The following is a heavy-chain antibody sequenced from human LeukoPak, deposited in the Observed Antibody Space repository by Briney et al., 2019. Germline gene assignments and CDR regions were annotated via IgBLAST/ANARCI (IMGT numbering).Heavy chain of an antibody. CDR2: INHSGSS. V-gene: IGHV4-34*01. CDR1: GGSFSGYY. CDR3: ARPGIAVAGTEGGDAFDI. J-gene: IGHJ3*02. D-gene: IGHD6-19*01. Sequence: SETLSLTCAVYGGSFSGYYWTWIRQPPGKGLEWIGEINHSGSSNSNPSLKGRVTISVDTSKNQFSLKLSSVTAADTAVYYCARPGIAVAGTEGGDAFDIWGQGTMVTVSS.